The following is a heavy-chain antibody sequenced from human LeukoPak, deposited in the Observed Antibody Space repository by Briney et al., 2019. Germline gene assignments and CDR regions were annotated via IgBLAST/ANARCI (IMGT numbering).Heavy chain of an antibody. D-gene: IGHD3-16*02. CDR1: GFTFSNAW. V-gene: IGHV3-15*01. CDR3: TTDGADYVWGSYLGDAFDI. J-gene: IGHJ3*02. Sequence: GGSLRLSCAASGFTFSNAWMSWVRQAPGKGLEWVGRIKSKTDGGTTDYAGPVKGRFTISRDDSKNTLYLQMNSLKTEDTAVYYCTTDGADYVWGSYLGDAFDIWGQGTMVTVSS. CDR2: IKSKTDGGTT.